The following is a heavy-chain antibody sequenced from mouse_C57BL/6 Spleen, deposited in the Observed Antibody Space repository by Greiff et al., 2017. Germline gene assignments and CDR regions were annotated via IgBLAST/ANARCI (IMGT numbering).Heavy chain of an antibody. Sequence: VQLQQSGPELVKPGASVKISCKASGYAFSSSWMNWVKQRPGKGLEWIGRIYPGDGDTNYNGKFKGKATLTADKSSSTAYMQLSSLTSEDSAVYFCARGTTVVAPYAMEYWGQGTSVTVAS. J-gene: IGHJ4*01. V-gene: IGHV1-82*01. D-gene: IGHD1-1*01. CDR3: ARGTTVVAPYAMEY. CDR2: IYPGDGDT. CDR1: GYAFSSSW.